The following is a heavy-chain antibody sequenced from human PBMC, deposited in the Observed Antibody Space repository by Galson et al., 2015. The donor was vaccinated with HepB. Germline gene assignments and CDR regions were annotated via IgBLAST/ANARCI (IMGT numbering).Heavy chain of an antibody. J-gene: IGHJ6*02. D-gene: IGHD3-3*01. CDR3: ARRRGRIFGVFADYGTDV. CDR1: GFTLTSYW. Sequence: SLRLSCAASGFTLTSYWMNWVRQAPGKGLEWVAIIKQDGSEKYYVDSVKGRFTISRNNAKNSVYLQMNSLRAEDTAVYFCARRRGRIFGVFADYGTDVWGPGATVSVSS. V-gene: IGHV3-7*01. CDR2: IKQDGSEK.